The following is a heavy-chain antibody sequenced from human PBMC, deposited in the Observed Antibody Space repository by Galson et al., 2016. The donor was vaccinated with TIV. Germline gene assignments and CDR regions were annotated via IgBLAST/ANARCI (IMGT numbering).Heavy chain of an antibody. CDR3: AREMPATFFFDY. CDR1: GYTFTSYH. Sequence: SVKVSCKASGYTFTSYHLHWVRQAPGQGLEWMGIIKDTGVTTTYPQRFQGRLTITRDPSTTTVYMELSSLRSEDTAVYYCAREMPATFFFDYWGQGTLVTVSS. D-gene: IGHD2-2*01. J-gene: IGHJ4*02. V-gene: IGHV1-46*01. CDR2: IKDTGVTT.